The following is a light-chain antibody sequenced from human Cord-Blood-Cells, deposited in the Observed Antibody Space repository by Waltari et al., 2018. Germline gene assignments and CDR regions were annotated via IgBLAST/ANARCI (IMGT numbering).Light chain of an antibody. CDR2: GKN. CDR1: ILSSYY. CDR3: NSRDSSGNHVV. V-gene: IGLV3-19*01. Sequence: SSELTQDPAVYVALGQPVRNTCPGDILSSYYESWYQQKPGQAPVLVIYGKNNRPSGIPDRFSGSSSGNTASLTITGAQAEDEADYYCNSRDSSGNHVVFGGGTKLTVL. J-gene: IGLJ2*01.